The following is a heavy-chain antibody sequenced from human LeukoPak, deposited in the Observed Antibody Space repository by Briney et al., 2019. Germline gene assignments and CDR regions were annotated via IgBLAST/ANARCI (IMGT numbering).Heavy chain of an antibody. CDR2: IYYSGST. Sequence: SQTLSLTCTVSGGSISSGGYYWSWIRQHPGKGLEWIGYIYYSGSTYYNPSLKSRVTISVDTSKNQFSLKLSSVTAADTAVYYWARGGVRGGMAEVGPEGVLDIGGKGKRVTFFS. D-gene: IGHD6-13*01. CDR3: ARGGVRGGMAEVGPEGVLDI. CDR1: GGSISSGGYY. V-gene: IGHV4-31*03. J-gene: IGHJ3*02.